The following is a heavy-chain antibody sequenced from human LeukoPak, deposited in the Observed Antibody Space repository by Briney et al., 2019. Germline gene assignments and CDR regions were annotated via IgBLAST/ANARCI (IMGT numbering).Heavy chain of an antibody. CDR2: IIPIFGTA. CDR1: GGTFSSYA. V-gene: IGHV1-69*13. CDR3: ARVWSGYYRDNWFDP. D-gene: IGHD3-3*01. Sequence: SVKVSCKASGGTFSSYAISWVRQAPGQGLEWMGGIIPIFGTANYAQKFQGRVTITADESTSTAYMELSSLRSEDTAVYYCARVWSGYYRDNWFDPWGQGTLVTVSS. J-gene: IGHJ5*02.